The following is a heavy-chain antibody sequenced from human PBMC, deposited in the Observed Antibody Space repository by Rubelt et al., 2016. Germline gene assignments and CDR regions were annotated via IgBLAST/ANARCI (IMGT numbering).Heavy chain of an antibody. J-gene: IGHJ5*02. CDR1: GFTFSTFS. D-gene: IGHD2-2*01. V-gene: IGHV3-7*01. CDR2: INQAGSEE. Sequence: VQLVESGGGVVQPGGSLRLSCAASGFTFSTFSMTWVRQAPGKGLEWVANINQAGSEEHYVGSVKGRFTISRDNAKNTLFLQMKSLRAEDTAVYYCARGRRCSSTSCLLLSPNWFDPWGQGTLVTVSS. CDR3: ARGRRCSSTSCLLLSPNWFDP.